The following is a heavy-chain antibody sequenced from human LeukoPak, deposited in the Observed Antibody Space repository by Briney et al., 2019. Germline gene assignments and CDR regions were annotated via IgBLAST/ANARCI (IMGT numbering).Heavy chain of an antibody. D-gene: IGHD6-6*01. CDR3: ARDAGSSYRIDY. J-gene: IGHJ4*02. V-gene: IGHV1-2*02. Sequence: PGASVKVSCKASGYTFTGHYIHWVRQAPGQGLEWMGWINPKNAGTNYAQKFQGRVTMTRDTSISTAYMELSRLRSDDTAVYYCARDAGSSYRIDYWGQGTLVTVSS. CDR2: INPKNAGT. CDR1: GYTFTGHY.